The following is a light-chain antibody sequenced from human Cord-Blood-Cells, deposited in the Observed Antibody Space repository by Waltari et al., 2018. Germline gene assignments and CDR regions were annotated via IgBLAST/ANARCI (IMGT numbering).Light chain of an antibody. V-gene: IGLV3-1*01. CDR2: QDS. CDR3: QAWDSSYV. J-gene: IGLJ1*01. Sequence: SYELTQPPSVSVPPGQTASITCSGDKLGDKYACWYQQKPGQSPVLVIYQDSKRPSGIPERFSGSNSGNTATLTISGTQAMDEADYYCQAWDSSYVFGTGTKVTVL. CDR1: KLGDKY.